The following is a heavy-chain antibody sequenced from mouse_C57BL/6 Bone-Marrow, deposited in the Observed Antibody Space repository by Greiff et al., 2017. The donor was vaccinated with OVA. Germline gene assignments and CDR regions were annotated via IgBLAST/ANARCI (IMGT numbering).Heavy chain of an antibody. CDR1: GYTFTGYW. V-gene: IGHV1-9*01. CDR3: ARSYGKPPDWYFDV. CDR2: ILPGSGST. J-gene: IGHJ1*03. Sequence: QVQLQQSGAELMKPGASVKLSCKATGYTFTGYWIEWVKQRPGHGLEWIGEILPGSGSTNYNEKFKGKATLTADTSSNTAYMQLSSLTTEDSAIYYCARSYGKPPDWYFDVWGTGTTVTVSS. D-gene: IGHD2-1*01.